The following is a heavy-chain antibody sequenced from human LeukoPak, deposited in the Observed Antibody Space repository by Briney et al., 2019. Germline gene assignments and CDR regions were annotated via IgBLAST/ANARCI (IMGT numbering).Heavy chain of an antibody. J-gene: IGHJ4*02. CDR1: GGTFSSYA. CDR3: ARGSGSYSPTYYFDY. D-gene: IGHD1-26*01. CDR2: IIPIFGTA. Sequence: SVKVSCKASGGTFSSYAISWVRQAPGQGLEWMGGIIPIFGTANYAQKFQGRVTITTDESTSTAYMELSSLRSEGTAVYYCARGSGSYSPTYYFDYWGQGTLVTVSS. V-gene: IGHV1-69*05.